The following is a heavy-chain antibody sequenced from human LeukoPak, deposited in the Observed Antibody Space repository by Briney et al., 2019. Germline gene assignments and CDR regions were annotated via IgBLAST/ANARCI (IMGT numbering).Heavy chain of an antibody. CDR2: ISGSGGST. D-gene: IGHD3-22*01. CDR3: AKDRVVYYYDSSGYYAY. Sequence: PGGSLRLSCAASGFTFSKYWVGWVRQAPGKGLEWVSAISGSGGSTYYADSVKGRFTISRDNSKNTLYLQMNSLRAEDTAVYYCAKDRVVYYYDSSGYYAYWGQGTLVTVSS. V-gene: IGHV3-23*01. J-gene: IGHJ4*02. CDR1: GFTFSKYW.